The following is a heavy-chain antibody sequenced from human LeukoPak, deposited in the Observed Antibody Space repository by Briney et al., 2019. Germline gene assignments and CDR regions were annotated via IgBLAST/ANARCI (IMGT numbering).Heavy chain of an antibody. CDR2: ISYDVSSE. D-gene: IGHD4-17*01. V-gene: IGHV3-30*18. CDR1: GFTFSSYG. J-gene: IGHJ1*01. Sequence: GGSLRLSCAASGFTFSSYGMHWVRQAPGKGLEWVAVISYDVSSEFYADSVKGRFTISRDNSKNTLYLQMNSLRTEDTAVYYCAKGVAVTPTFFQHWGQGTLVTVSS. CDR3: AKGVAVTPTFFQH.